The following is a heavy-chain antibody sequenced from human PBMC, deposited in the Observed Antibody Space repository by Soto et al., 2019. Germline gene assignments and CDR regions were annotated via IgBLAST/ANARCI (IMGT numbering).Heavy chain of an antibody. Sequence: GESLKISCKGSGYSFTSYWISWVRQMPGKGLEWMGRIDPSDSYTNYSPSFQGHVTISADKSISTAYLQWSSLKASDTAMYYCARLTYYDSSGYSGWFDPWGQGTLVTVSS. V-gene: IGHV5-10-1*01. J-gene: IGHJ5*02. CDR1: GYSFTSYW. D-gene: IGHD3-22*01. CDR3: ARLTYYDSSGYSGWFDP. CDR2: IDPSDSYT.